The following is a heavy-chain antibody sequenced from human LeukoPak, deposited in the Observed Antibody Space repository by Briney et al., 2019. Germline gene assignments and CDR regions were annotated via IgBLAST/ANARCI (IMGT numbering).Heavy chain of an antibody. Sequence: PSETLSLTCTVSGDSISSSSYYWGWIRQPPGKGLEWIGNIYYSGSTYYNPSLKSRVTISVDTSKNQLSLKLSSVTAADTAVYYCARVGDGSGWGFDYWGQGTLVTVSS. CDR1: GDSISSSSYY. CDR3: ARVGDGSGWGFDY. V-gene: IGHV4-39*07. J-gene: IGHJ4*02. D-gene: IGHD6-19*01. CDR2: IYYSGST.